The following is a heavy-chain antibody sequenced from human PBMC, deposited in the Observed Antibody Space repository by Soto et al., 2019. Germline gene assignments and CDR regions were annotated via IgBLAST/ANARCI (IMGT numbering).Heavy chain of an antibody. CDR1: GFTFSSHW. CDR2: IKVDGSEK. Sequence: PGGSLRLSCAASGFTFSSHWMSWVRQAPGKGLEWVANIKVDGSEKYYVDSVRSRFSISRDNAKDSLYLQMNSLRAEDTAVYYCTRDSYDSSGYYYDFFDYWGQGTLVTVSS. J-gene: IGHJ4*02. D-gene: IGHD3-22*01. CDR3: TRDSYDSSGYYYDFFDY. V-gene: IGHV3-7*01.